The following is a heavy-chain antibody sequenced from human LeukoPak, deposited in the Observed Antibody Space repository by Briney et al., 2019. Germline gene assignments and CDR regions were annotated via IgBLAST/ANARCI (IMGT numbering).Heavy chain of an antibody. D-gene: IGHD6-19*01. V-gene: IGHV3-48*03. Sequence: GGSLRLSCAASGFTFSSYEMNWVRQAPGKGLKWVSYISSSGSTIYYADSVKGRFTISRDNAKNSLYLQMNSLRAEETAVYCCARTGHSSGWSAYFDYWGQGTLVTVSS. J-gene: IGHJ4*02. CDR1: GFTFSSYE. CDR2: ISSSGSTI. CDR3: ARTGHSSGWSAYFDY.